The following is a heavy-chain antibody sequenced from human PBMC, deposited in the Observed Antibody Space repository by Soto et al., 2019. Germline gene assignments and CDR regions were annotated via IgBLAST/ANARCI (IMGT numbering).Heavy chain of an antibody. CDR3: AVSRWLQFDEPTY. V-gene: IGHV1-58*01. J-gene: IGHJ4*02. CDR2: IVVGSGNT. CDR1: GFTFTSSA. Sequence: ASVKVSCKASGFTFTSSAVQWVRQARGQRLEWIGWIVVGSGNTNYAQKFQERVTITRDMSTSTAYMELSSLRSEDTAVYYCAVSRWLQFDEPTYWGQGTLVTVSS. D-gene: IGHD5-12*01.